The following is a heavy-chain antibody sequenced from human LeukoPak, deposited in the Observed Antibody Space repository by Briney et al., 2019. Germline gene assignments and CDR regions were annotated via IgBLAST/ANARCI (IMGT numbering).Heavy chain of an antibody. Sequence: GGSLRLSCAASGFTVSSNYMSWVRQAPGKGLEWVSSIYSGGSTYYAGSVKGRFTISRDNSKNTLYLQMNSLRAEGKDVYYCARDRLRCGGDCRGLFDSWGPGTLVTVSS. CDR2: IYSGGST. CDR1: GFTVSSNY. V-gene: IGHV3-66*02. CDR3: ARDRLRCGGDCRGLFDS. J-gene: IGHJ4*02. D-gene: IGHD2-21*01.